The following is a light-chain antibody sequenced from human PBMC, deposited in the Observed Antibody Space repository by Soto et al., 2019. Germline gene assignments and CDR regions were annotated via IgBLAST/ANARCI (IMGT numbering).Light chain of an antibody. J-gene: IGKJ5*01. Sequence: ERVRTKSPAPLSVSPGERATLACRASKIVSRTLAWYQKKPGQAPRLFIYGPSTRATAIPPRFSGSGSGTDFTLTISSLQSEVFAVYYCQQYDNWPITFGQGTRLEIK. V-gene: IGKV3-15*01. CDR1: KIVSRT. CDR3: QQYDNWPIT. CDR2: GPS.